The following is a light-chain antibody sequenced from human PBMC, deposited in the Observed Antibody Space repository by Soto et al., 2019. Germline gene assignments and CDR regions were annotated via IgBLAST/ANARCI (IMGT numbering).Light chain of an antibody. CDR1: HTISSSY. CDR3: QQRSNWPTWT. V-gene: IGKV3D-20*02. J-gene: IGKJ1*01. Sequence: EIVLTQSPGTLSLSPGERATLSCRASHTISSSYLAWYQQKPGQAPRLLMYGISRRATGIPDRFSGSGSGTDFTLTISSLEPEDFAVYYCQQRSNWPTWTFGQGTKVDIK. CDR2: GIS.